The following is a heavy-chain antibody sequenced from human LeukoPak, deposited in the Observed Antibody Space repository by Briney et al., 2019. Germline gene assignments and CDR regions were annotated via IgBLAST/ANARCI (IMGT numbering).Heavy chain of an antibody. CDR2: IKSKTDGETT. D-gene: IGHD2-2*01. V-gene: IGHV3-15*01. CDR1: GFTFSNAW. CDR3: TTDSLVGGAVLDY. J-gene: IGHJ4*02. Sequence: GGSLRLSCAASGFTFSNAWMSWVRQAPGRGLEWVGRIKSKTDGETTDYAAPVKGRFTISRDDSKNTLYLQVNSLKTEDTALYYCTTDSLVGGAVLDYWGQGTLVTVSS.